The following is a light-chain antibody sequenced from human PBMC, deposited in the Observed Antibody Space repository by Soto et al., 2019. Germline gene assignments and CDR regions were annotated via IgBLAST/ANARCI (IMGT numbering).Light chain of an antibody. CDR2: GAS. V-gene: IGKV3-20*01. Sequence: EIVLTQSPGTLSLSPGERATLSCRASQSVSSTYLAWYQQKPGQAPRLLIYGASSRATGIPDRFSGTGSETDFTLTISRLEPEDFAVYYCQQYHNSPITFGQGTRLEIK. CDR1: QSVSSTY. J-gene: IGKJ5*01. CDR3: QQYHNSPIT.